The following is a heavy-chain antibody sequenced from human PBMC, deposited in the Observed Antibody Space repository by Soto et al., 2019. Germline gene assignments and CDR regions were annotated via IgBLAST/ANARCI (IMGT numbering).Heavy chain of an antibody. CDR2: INWNGGST. D-gene: IGHD3-10*01. CDR3: ARPRSPMVRGLWARHYYYGMDV. CDR1: GFTFDDYG. J-gene: IGHJ6*02. Sequence: PGGSLRLSCAASGFTFDDYGMSWVRQAPGKGLEWVSGINWNGGSTGYADSVKGRFTISRDNAKNSLYLQMNSLRAEDTALYYCARPRSPMVRGLWARHYYYGMDVWGQGTTVTVSS. V-gene: IGHV3-20*04.